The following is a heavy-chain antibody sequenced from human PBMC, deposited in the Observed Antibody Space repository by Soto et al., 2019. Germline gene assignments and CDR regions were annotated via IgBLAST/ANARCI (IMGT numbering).Heavy chain of an antibody. J-gene: IGHJ4*02. Sequence: GGSLRLSCAASGFTFSSYAMSWVRQAPGKGLEWVSAISGSGGSTYYADSVKGRFTISRDNSKNTLYLQMNSLRAEDTAVYYCAKPLGDGIAAAGTALANWGQGTLVTVSS. V-gene: IGHV3-23*01. CDR2: ISGSGGST. D-gene: IGHD6-13*01. CDR3: AKPLGDGIAAAGTALAN. CDR1: GFTFSSYA.